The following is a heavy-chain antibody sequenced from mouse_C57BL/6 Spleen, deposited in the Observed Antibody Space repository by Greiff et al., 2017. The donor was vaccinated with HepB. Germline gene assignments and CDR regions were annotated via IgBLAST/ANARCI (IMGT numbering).Heavy chain of an antibody. V-gene: IGHV6-3*01. Sequence: EVKLEESGGGLVQPGGSMKLSCVASGFTFSNYWMNWVRQSPEKGLEWVAQIRLKSDNYATHYAESVKGRFTISRDDSKSSVYLQMNNLRAEDTGIYYCTGEGSLYYYGSSWYFDVWGTGTTVTVSS. J-gene: IGHJ1*03. CDR1: GFTFSNYW. D-gene: IGHD1-1*01. CDR3: TGEGSLYYYGSSWYFDV. CDR2: IRLKSDNYAT.